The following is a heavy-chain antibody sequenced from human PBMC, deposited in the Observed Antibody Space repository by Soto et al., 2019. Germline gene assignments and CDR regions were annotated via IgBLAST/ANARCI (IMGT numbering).Heavy chain of an antibody. J-gene: IGHJ5*02. CDR2: IRNTPYGGTT. D-gene: IGHD2-2*03. V-gene: IGHV3-49*04. CDR1: GFRFSEHA. Sequence: QPGGSLRLACNCSGFRFSEHAMTWVRQAPGKGLEWVGFIRNTPYGGTTDYAASVRGRFTISRDDSASIAYLQMNSLKTEDSGLYYCSRGSFGYYGPWGPGTLVTVSS. CDR3: SRGSFGYYGP.